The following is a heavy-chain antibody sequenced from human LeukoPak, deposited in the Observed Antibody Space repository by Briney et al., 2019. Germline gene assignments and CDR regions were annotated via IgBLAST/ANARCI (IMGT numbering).Heavy chain of an antibody. Sequence: ASVKVSCKASGYTFTSYGISWVRQAPGQGLEWMGWISAYNGNTNYAQKLQGRVTMTTDTSTSTAYMELRSLRSDDTAVYYCARSISSWYEGRWFDPWGQGTLVTVSS. CDR2: ISAYNGNT. D-gene: IGHD6-13*01. V-gene: IGHV1-18*01. CDR3: ARSISSWYEGRWFDP. CDR1: GYTFTSYG. J-gene: IGHJ5*02.